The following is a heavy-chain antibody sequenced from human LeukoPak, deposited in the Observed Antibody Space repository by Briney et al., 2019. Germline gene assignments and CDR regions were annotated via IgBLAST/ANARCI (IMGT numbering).Heavy chain of an antibody. CDR1: GYTFTSYY. J-gene: IGHJ4*02. Sequence: ASVKVSCKASGYTFTSYYMHWVRQAPGQGLEWMGIINPSGGSTSYSQKFQGRGTMTRDTSTSTVYMELSSLRSEDTAVYYCARDLAEAGILAYSGQGTLVTVPS. V-gene: IGHV1-46*01. CDR3: ARDLAEAGILAY. CDR2: INPSGGST. D-gene: IGHD6-13*01.